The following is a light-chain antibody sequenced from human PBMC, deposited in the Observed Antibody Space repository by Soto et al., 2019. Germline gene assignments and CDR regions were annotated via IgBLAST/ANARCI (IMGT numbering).Light chain of an antibody. J-gene: IGLJ2*01. CDR2: EVS. Sequence: QSALTQPASVSGSPGQSITISCTGTSSDVGGYDFVSWYQQHPGKAPKLMIYEVSNRPSGVSNRFSGSKSGNTASLTISGLQAEDEADYYCSLYTSSSTVVFGGGTQLTVL. V-gene: IGLV2-14*01. CDR3: SLYTSSSTVV. CDR1: SSDVGGYDF.